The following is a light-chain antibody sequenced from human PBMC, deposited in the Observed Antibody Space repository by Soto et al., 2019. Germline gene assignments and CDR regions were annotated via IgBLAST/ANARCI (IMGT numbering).Light chain of an antibody. CDR1: SSDVGGYNY. CDR3: CSFAGSSTW. Sequence: SALTQPASVSGYPGQSITISCTGRSSDVGGYNYVSWYQQHPGKAPKFMIYEVSRRPSGVSNRFSGSKSGNTASLTISGLQAEDEADYYCCSFAGSSTWLGGGTK. CDR2: EVS. V-gene: IGLV2-14*01. J-gene: IGLJ3*02.